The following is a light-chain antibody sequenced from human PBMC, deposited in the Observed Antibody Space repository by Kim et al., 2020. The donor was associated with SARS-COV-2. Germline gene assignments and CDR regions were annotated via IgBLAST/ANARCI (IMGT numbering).Light chain of an antibody. CDR1: NSESKS. V-gene: IGLV3-21*04. CDR2: YDS. Sequence: SYELTQPPSVSVAPGKTASITSAGNNSESKSVHWYQQKPGQAPVLVISYDSDRPSGIPERLSGSNSDNTATLTISEVEAGDEADYHCQVWDSSSVHRVCGGGTQLTVL. J-gene: IGLJ2*01. CDR3: QVWDSSSVHRV.